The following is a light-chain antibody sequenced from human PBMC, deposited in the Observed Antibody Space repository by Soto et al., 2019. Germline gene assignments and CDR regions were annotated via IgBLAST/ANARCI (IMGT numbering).Light chain of an antibody. J-gene: IGKJ1*01. CDR1: QSISSW. CDR3: QHYNSYSLGT. V-gene: IGKV1-5*03. Sequence: DIQMTQSPSTLSASVGDRVTITCRASQSISSWLAWYQQKPGKAPKLLIYKASSLESGVPSRISGSGCGTECMTTISSLLPDDVLTSYFQHYNSYSLGTFGQGTKVEIK. CDR2: KAS.